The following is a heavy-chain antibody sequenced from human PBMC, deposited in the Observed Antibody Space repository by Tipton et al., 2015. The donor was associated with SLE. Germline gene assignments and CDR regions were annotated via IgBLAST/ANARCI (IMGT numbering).Heavy chain of an antibody. D-gene: IGHD3-10*01. CDR1: DASMNYYY. J-gene: IGHJ5*02. CDR2: IIDSGRT. CDR3: ASPGTYGSGSFDP. Sequence: TLSLTCTVSDASMNYYYWTWIRQPPGKGLEWIGDIIDSGRTNYNPSLKSRVTISIDTSKSHFFLRLRSVTAADTAVYYCASPGTYGSGSFDPWGQGTLVVVSS. V-gene: IGHV4-34*12.